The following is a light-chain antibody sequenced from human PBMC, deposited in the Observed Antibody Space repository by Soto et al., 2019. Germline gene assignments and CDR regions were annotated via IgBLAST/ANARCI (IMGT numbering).Light chain of an antibody. CDR2: GAS. Sequence: EIVMTQSPATLSVSRGERVTLSYRASQSVSNNVAWYQRKTGQAPRILMYGASTRATGIPARISGSGSGTEFTLTISSLQSEDFAVYYCQQYNNWPWTFGQGTKVDIK. V-gene: IGKV3-15*01. J-gene: IGKJ1*01. CDR1: QSVSNN. CDR3: QQYNNWPWT.